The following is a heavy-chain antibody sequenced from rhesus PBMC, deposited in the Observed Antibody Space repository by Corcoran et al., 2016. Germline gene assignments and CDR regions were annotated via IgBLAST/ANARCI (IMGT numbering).Heavy chain of an antibody. J-gene: IGHJ4*01. V-gene: IGHV2-174*01. CDR3: ARYYEDDYGYYYTRYYFDY. D-gene: IGHD3S6*01. Sequence: QVTLKESGPALVKPTQTLTLTCTFSGFSLTTSGMGVGWIRQPPGKALEWLALIYWDDDKRYSTSLKGRLPIAKDTSKNQVVLTMTSMDPVDTATYYCARYYEDDYGYYYTRYYFDYWGQGVLVTVSS. CDR1: GFSLTTSGMG. CDR2: IYWDDDK.